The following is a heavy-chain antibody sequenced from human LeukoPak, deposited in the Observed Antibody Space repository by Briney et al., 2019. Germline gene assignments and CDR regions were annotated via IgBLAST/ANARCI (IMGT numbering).Heavy chain of an antibody. V-gene: IGHV3-7*03. CDR3: ARMSGIAVAAIWISYFDY. Sequence: PGESLRLSCAASGFTFGAYYMTWVRQAPGKGLEWVANIEQDGSEKYYVDSVKGRFTISRDNANNSLYLQMNSLRAEDTAVYYCARMSGIAVAAIWISYFDYWGQGTLVTVSS. CDR1: GFTFGAYY. CDR2: IEQDGSEK. D-gene: IGHD6-19*01. J-gene: IGHJ4*02.